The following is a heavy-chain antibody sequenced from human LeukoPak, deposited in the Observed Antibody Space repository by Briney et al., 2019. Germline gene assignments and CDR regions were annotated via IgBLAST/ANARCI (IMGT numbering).Heavy chain of an antibody. CDR3: ASPTEGIQLDAFDI. Sequence: GASVKVSCKASGGTFSSYAISWVRQAPGQGLEWMGRIIPILGIANYAQKFQGRVTITADKSTSTAYMELSSLRSEDTAVYYCASPTEGIQLDAFDIWGQGTMVTVSS. V-gene: IGHV1-69*04. J-gene: IGHJ3*02. CDR1: GGTFSSYA. D-gene: IGHD5-18*01. CDR2: IIPILGIA.